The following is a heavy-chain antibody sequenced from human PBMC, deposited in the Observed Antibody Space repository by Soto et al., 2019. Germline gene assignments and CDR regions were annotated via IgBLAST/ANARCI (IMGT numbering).Heavy chain of an antibody. CDR2: IYYSGGT. Sequence: QVQLQESGPGLVKPSQTLSLTCTVSGGSISSGGYYWSWIRQHPGKGLEWLGYIYYSGGTYYNPSLKSRVTISEDTSKKPFSLKLSSVTAADTAVYYCARVRADCSGGNCYSSYFDYWGQGTLVTVSS. D-gene: IGHD2-15*01. CDR3: ARVRADCSGGNCYSSYFDY. J-gene: IGHJ4*02. CDR1: GGSISSGGYY. V-gene: IGHV4-31*03.